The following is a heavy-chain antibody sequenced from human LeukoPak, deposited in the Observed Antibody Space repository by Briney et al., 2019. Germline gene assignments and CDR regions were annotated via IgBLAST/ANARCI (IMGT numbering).Heavy chain of an antibody. CDR2: IYYSGST. CDR1: GGSISSGGYY. CDR3: ARDSSSWYIGAFDI. V-gene: IGHV4-31*03. D-gene: IGHD6-13*01. Sequence: SETLSLTCTVPGGSISSGGYYWSWIRQHPGKGLEWIGYIYYSGSTYYNPSLKSRVTISVDTPKNQFSLKLSSVTAADTAVYYCARDSSSWYIGAFDIWGQGTMVTVSS. J-gene: IGHJ3*02.